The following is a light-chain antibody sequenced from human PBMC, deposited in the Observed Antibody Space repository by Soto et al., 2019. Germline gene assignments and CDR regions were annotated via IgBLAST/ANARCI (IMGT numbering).Light chain of an antibody. CDR3: QEYNSY. CDR2: QAS. J-gene: IGKJ4*01. Sequence: DIQMTQSPSTLSASVGDRVTITCRTSEAIDNWLAWYQQKPGKAPRLLIYQASSLEGGVPSRFSGSGYGTEFTLTISSLQPDDSATYYCQEYNSYFGGGTRVEIK. CDR1: EAIDNW. V-gene: IGKV1-5*03.